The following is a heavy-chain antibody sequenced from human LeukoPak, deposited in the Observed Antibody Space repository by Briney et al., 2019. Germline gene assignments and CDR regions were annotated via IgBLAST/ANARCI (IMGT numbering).Heavy chain of an antibody. V-gene: IGHV4-34*01. J-gene: IGHJ6*02. CDR1: GGSFSGYY. D-gene: IGHD5-18*01. CDR2: INHSGST. CDR3: ARGGYSYGYLSYYYGMDV. Sequence: PSETLSLTCAVYGGSFSGYYWSWIRQPPGKGLEWIGEINHSGSTNYNPSLKSRVTISVDTSKHQFSLKLSSVTAADTAVYYCARGGYSYGYLSYYYGMDVWGQGTTVTVSS.